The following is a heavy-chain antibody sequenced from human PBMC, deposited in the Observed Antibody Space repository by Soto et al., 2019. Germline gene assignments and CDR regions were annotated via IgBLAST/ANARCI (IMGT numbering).Heavy chain of an antibody. Sequence: PGGSLRLSCAASGFTFTSYAIGGVRQAPGKGLECVSVVSRGGSTHDADSVTGRFIVSRDNSKNTVSLQMNSLRADDTAVYYCAKRRGAGGHFDYWGQGALVTVSS. CDR1: GFTFTSYA. CDR3: AKRRGAGGHFDY. J-gene: IGHJ4*02. CDR2: VSRGGST. D-gene: IGHD2-15*01. V-gene: IGHV3-23*01.